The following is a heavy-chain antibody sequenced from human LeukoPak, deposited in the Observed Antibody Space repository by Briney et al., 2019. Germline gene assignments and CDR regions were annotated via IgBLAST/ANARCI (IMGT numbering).Heavy chain of an antibody. CDR3: ARRWYFDL. CDR2: IKQDGTEK. J-gene: IGHJ2*01. V-gene: IGHV3-7*01. CDR1: GFTFNNYW. Sequence: GGSLRLSCAASGFTFNNYWMSWVRQAPGKGLEWVANIKQDGTEKYYVDSVKGRSTISRDNAKNSLYLQMNSLRAEDTAVYYCARRWYFDLWGRGTLVTVSS.